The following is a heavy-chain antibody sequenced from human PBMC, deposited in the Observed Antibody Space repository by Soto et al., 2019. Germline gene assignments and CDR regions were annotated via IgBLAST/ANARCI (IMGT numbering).Heavy chain of an antibody. CDR3: ARDLLPAAIMKTYYYYGMDV. CDR2: IKQDGSEK. D-gene: IGHD2-2*01. J-gene: IGHJ6*02. V-gene: IGHV3-7*05. CDR1: GFTFDEFG. Sequence: PGGSLRLSCAASGFTFDEFGMSWVRQAPGKGLEWVANIKQDGSEKYYVDSVKGRFTISRDNAKNSLYLQMNSLRAEDTAVYYCARDLLPAAIMKTYYYYGMDVWGQGTTVTVSS.